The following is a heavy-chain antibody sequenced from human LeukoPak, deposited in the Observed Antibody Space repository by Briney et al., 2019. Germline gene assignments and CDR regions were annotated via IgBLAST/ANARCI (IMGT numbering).Heavy chain of an antibody. Sequence: SETLSLTCTASGGSINNSCYYWGWLRQPPGKELEWNVSHYSGTTYYNPSLKSRVTISIDTSKNQFSLRLISVTAADTAVFYCARNDRGRPADYWGQGTLVTVSS. V-gene: IGHV4-39*01. CDR2: HYSGTT. J-gene: IGHJ4*02. CDR1: GGSINNSCYY. D-gene: IGHD3-9*01. CDR3: ARNDRGRPADY.